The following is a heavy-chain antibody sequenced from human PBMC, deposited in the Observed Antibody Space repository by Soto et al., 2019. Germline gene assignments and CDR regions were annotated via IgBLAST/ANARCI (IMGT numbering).Heavy chain of an antibody. Sequence: GASVKVSCKASGYTFTHYYIHWVRQAPGQGLEWIGMINPSGGSTSYAQKFQGRLTMTTDTSTNTVYMELSSLRSEDTAVYYCARVCCGGDCYSDYYYGMDVWGQGTTVTVSS. V-gene: IGHV1-46*01. CDR3: ARVCCGGDCYSDYYYGMDV. J-gene: IGHJ6*02. CDR2: INPSGGST. D-gene: IGHD2-21*02. CDR1: GYTFTHYY.